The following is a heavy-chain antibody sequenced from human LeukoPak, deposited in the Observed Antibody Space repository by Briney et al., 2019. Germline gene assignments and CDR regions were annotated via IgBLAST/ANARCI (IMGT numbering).Heavy chain of an antibody. CDR2: ISGNGDST. Sequence: PGGSLRLSCEASGFSFSSSWMTWVRQAPGKGLEWVSVISGNGDSTYYSDSVKGRFTTSRDNSKNTLYLQMSSLRAEDTAVYYCAKESPNFDYWGQGTLVTVSS. V-gene: IGHV3-23*01. J-gene: IGHJ4*02. CDR1: GFSFSSSW. CDR3: AKESPNFDY.